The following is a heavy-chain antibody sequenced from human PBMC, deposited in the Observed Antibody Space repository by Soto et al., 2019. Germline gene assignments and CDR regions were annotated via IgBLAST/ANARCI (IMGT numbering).Heavy chain of an antibody. J-gene: IGHJ5*02. CDR1: GFTFSLFC. CDR2: IKQDGSEQ. D-gene: IGHD2-15*01. Sequence: VGSLRLSCAASGFTFSLFCMSWVRQAPGKGLEWVANIKQDGSEQYYVDSVKGRFIISRDNAKNSVYLQMNSLRHEDTAVYYCARGPHGGPPRGWFDPWGQGTLVTLSS. CDR3: ARGPHGGPPRGWFDP. V-gene: IGHV3-7*01.